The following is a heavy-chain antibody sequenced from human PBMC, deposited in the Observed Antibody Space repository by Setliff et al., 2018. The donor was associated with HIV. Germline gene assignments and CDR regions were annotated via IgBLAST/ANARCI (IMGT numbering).Heavy chain of an antibody. J-gene: IGHJ1*01. D-gene: IGHD6-19*01. V-gene: IGHV3-23*01. Sequence: GGSLRLSCAASGFTFSTYAMSWVRQAPGKGLEWVSTISAGGGSTYYADSVKGRFTISRDNSKNTLYLQMNSLRAEDTAVYYCATRVAYSSGWDEYFQHWGQGTLVTVSS. CDR2: ISAGGGST. CDR3: ATRVAYSSGWDEYFQH. CDR1: GFTFSTYA.